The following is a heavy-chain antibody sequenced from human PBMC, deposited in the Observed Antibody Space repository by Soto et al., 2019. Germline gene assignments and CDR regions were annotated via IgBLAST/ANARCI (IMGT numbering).Heavy chain of an antibody. CDR2: IDSSGEK. J-gene: IGHJ5*02. CDR1: GLSITDSEMG. V-gene: IGHV2-26*01. D-gene: IGHD6-19*01. Sequence: QVTLKESGPVLVKPTETLTLRCTVSGLSITDSEMGVSWIRQHPGQPLEWLAHIDSSGEKSYRTFLKSRLAISKDTSQSQIVRTMTNMDPADTATYYCARRHLAVAVSPWFDPWGQGIPVTVSS. CDR3: ARRHLAVAVSPWFDP.